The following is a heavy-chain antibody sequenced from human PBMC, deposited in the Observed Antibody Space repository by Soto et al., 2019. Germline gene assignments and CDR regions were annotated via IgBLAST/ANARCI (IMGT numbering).Heavy chain of an antibody. CDR2: ISGSGGST. V-gene: IGHV3-23*01. Sequence: GGSLRLSCAASGFTFSSYAMSWVRQAPGKGLEWVSAISGSGGSTYYADSVKGRFTISRDNSKNTLYLQMNSLRAEDTAVYYCAKVWSYCSGGSCYPEFDYWGQGTLVTVSS. D-gene: IGHD2-15*01. J-gene: IGHJ4*02. CDR3: AKVWSYCSGGSCYPEFDY. CDR1: GFTFSSYA.